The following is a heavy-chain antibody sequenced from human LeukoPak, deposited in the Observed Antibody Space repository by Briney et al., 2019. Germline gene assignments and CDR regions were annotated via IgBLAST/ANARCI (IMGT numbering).Heavy chain of an antibody. J-gene: IGHJ4*02. CDR1: GFTFPNYD. CDR2: ISDSGHDT. Sequence: GGSLRLSCAASGFTFPNYDMSWVRQAPGKGLEWVSTISDSGHDTSYADSVKGRFTTSRDNAKNSLYLQMNSLRAEDTAVYYCARVGSIAAAGTPDYWGQGTLVTVSS. D-gene: IGHD6-13*01. V-gene: IGHV3-23*01. CDR3: ARVGSIAAAGTPDY.